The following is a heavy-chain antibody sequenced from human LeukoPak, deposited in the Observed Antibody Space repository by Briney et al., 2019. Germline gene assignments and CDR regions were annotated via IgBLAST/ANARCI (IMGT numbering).Heavy chain of an antibody. J-gene: IGHJ6*03. Sequence: GGSLRLCCAASGFTFSDYYMRWIRQTPGKGLEWVSYISSSGSTIYYGDSVKGRFTISRDNAKNSLYLQMNSLRAEDTAVYYCARDPEIVVVPAATGYMDVWGKGTTVTVSS. CDR2: ISSSGSTI. D-gene: IGHD2-2*01. V-gene: IGHV3-11*04. CDR1: GFTFSDYY. CDR3: ARDPEIVVVPAATGYMDV.